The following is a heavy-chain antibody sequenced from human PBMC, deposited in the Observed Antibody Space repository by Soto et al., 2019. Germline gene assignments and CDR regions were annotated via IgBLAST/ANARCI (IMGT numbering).Heavy chain of an antibody. J-gene: IGHJ4*02. V-gene: IGHV3-33*01. Sequence: PGGSLRLSCAASGFIFNNYAMHWVRRAPGKGLEWVTLIWPDGSNRYYADSVKGRFTISRDNSKNTLYLQMDSLNAEDTAVYYCARDLEHFRGFDNWGQGTLVTVSS. CDR2: IWPDGSNR. CDR3: ARDLEHFRGFDN. CDR1: GFIFNNYA.